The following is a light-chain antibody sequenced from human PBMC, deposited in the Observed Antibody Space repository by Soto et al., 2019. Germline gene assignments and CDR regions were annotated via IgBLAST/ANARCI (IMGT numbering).Light chain of an antibody. Sequence: SVESQPPSASGSPGQSVTISCTGTSSDVSGYNYVSWYQQHPGEAPKLMIYEVSKRPSGVPDRFSGSKSGNTASLTVSGLQAEDEADYYCSSYAGSNNYVFGTGTKVTFL. V-gene: IGLV2-8*01. CDR1: SSDVSGYNY. J-gene: IGLJ1*01. CDR2: EVS. CDR3: SSYAGSNNYV.